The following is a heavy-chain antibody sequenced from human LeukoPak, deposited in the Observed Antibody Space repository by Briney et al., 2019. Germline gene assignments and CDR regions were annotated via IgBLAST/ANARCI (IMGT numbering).Heavy chain of an antibody. Sequence: PGGSLRLSCAASGFTFSSYAMSWVRQAPGKGLEWVSAISGSGGSTYYADSVKGRFTISRDNSKNTLYLQMNSLRAEDTAVYYCAKLEMDCTNGVCPSFDYWGQGTLVTVSS. CDR2: ISGSGGST. J-gene: IGHJ4*02. V-gene: IGHV3-23*01. CDR1: GFTFSSYA. CDR3: AKLEMDCTNGVCPSFDY. D-gene: IGHD2-8*01.